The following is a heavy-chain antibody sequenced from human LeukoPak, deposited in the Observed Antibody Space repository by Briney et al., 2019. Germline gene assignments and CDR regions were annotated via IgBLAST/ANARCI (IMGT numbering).Heavy chain of an antibody. V-gene: IGHV3-20*04. CDR3: GRIFNIWGTFRNT. CDR2: ISWNSGII. J-gene: IGHJ4*02. CDR1: GFPFDDYG. D-gene: IGHD3-16*02. Sequence: RAGGSLRLSCVASGFPFDDYGMFWVRQSPGKGLEWVSSISWNSGIIDYADSVKGRFTISRDNANNSVSLHMTALRAEDTAIYYCGRIFNIWGTFRNTWGQGTQVTVSS.